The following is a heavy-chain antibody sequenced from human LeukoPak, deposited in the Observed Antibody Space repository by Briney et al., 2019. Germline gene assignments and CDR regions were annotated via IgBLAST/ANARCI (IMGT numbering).Heavy chain of an antibody. J-gene: IGHJ5*02. D-gene: IGHD3-10*01. CDR1: GGSISSYY. V-gene: IGHV4-59*12. CDR3: ARESRSPGRSWFDP. CDR2: IYYTGSN. Sequence: SETLSLTCAVSGGSISSYYWNWIRQPPGKGLEWIGYIYYTGSNNYNPSLKSRVTMSVDTSKNQFSLKLSSVTAADTAVYYCARESRSPGRSWFDPWGQGTLVTVSS.